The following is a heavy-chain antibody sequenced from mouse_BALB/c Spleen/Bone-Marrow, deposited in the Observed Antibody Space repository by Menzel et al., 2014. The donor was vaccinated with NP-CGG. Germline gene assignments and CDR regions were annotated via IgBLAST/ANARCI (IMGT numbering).Heavy chain of an antibody. Sequence: EVKLQESGGGLVQPGGSLKLSCAASGFDFSRYWMTWVRQAPGKGLEWIGEIYPDSSTINYTPSLKDKFIISRDNAKNTLFLQMNKLRSEDTALFYCARRGYVNYWYFDVWGAGTTVTVSS. V-gene: IGHV4-1*02. CDR3: ARRGYVNYWYFDV. CDR1: GFDFSRYW. J-gene: IGHJ1*01. CDR2: IYPDSSTI.